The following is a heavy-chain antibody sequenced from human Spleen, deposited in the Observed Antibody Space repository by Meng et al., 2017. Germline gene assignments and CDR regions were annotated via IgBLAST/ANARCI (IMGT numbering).Heavy chain of an antibody. D-gene: IGHD5-12*01. V-gene: IGHV1-69*14. CDR1: GSTFSSYA. CDR3: AREYGGYEPFDY. J-gene: IGHJ4*02. CDR2: IIPNSGKA. Sequence: QVQLVYCGAEVETPGTAVKVAFNDSGSTFSSYAISWVREAPVQGLEWMGGIIPNSGKANYAQKLQGRVTITADKSTSIAYMELSSLRSEDKAVYYCAREYGGYEPFDYWGQGTLVTVSS.